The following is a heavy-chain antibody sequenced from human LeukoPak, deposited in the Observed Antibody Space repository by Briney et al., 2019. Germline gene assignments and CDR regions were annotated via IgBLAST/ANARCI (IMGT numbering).Heavy chain of an antibody. V-gene: IGHV3-21*01. CDR3: ARDKETQWLATYYYYGMDV. Sequence: GGSLRLSCAASGFTFSSYAMSWVRQAPGKGLEWVSSISSSSSYIYYADSVKGRFTISRDNAKNSLYLQMNSLRAEDTAVYYCARDKETQWLATYYYYGMDVWGQGTTVTVSS. CDR1: GFTFSSYA. J-gene: IGHJ6*02. D-gene: IGHD6-19*01. CDR2: ISSSSSYI.